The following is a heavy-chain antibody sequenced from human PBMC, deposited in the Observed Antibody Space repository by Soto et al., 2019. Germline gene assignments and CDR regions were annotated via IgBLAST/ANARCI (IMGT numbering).Heavy chain of an antibody. J-gene: IGHJ4*02. D-gene: IGHD2-2*01. V-gene: IGHV3-33*01. CDR3: ARAPKLGYCSSTSCVDY. Sequence: QVQLVESGGGVVQPGRSLRLSCAASGFTFSSYGMHWVRQAPGKGLEWVAVIWYDGSNKYYADSVKGRFTISRDISKNTLYLQMNSLRAEDTAVYYCARAPKLGYCSSTSCVDYWGQGTLVTVSS. CDR1: GFTFSSYG. CDR2: IWYDGSNK.